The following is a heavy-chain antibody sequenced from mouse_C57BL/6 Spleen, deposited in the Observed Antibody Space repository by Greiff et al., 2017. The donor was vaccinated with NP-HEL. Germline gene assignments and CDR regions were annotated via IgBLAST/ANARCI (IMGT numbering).Heavy chain of an antibody. CDR2: ISYSGST. J-gene: IGHJ1*01. V-gene: IGHV3-1*01. Sequence: EVQLQQSGPGMVKPSQSLSLTCTVTGYSITSGYDWHWIRHFPGNKLEWMGYISYSGSTNYNPSLKSRISITHDTSKNHFFLKLNSVTTEDTATYYCASDNYGSSYRYFDVWGPGTTVTVSS. CDR1: GYSITSGYD. CDR3: ASDNYGSSYRYFDV. D-gene: IGHD1-1*01.